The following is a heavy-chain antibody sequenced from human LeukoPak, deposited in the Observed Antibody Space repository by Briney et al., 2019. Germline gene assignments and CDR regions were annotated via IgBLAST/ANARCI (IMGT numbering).Heavy chain of an antibody. V-gene: IGHV4-59*08. D-gene: IGHD6-19*01. Sequence: SETLSLTCTVSGGSISSYYWSWIRQPPGKGLEWIGYIYYSGSTNCNPSLKSRVTISVDTSKNQLSLKLTSVTAADTAVYYCARWDDSAWGFGNWGPGTLVTVSS. CDR2: IYYSGST. CDR3: ARWDDSAWGFGN. J-gene: IGHJ4*02. CDR1: GGSISSYY.